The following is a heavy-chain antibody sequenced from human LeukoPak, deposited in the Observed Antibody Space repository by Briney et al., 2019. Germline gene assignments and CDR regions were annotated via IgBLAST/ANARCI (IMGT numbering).Heavy chain of an antibody. V-gene: IGHV1-3*01. CDR1: GYTFTSYA. D-gene: IGHD6-19*01. CDR2: INAGNGNT. Sequence: GSVTVSCKASGYTFTSYAMHWVRQAPGQRVEGMGWINAGNGNTKYSQKFQGRVTITRDTSASTAYIDLSSLRSEDTAVYYCARERSSGWYLYWGQGTLVTVSS. J-gene: IGHJ4*02. CDR3: ARERSSGWYLY.